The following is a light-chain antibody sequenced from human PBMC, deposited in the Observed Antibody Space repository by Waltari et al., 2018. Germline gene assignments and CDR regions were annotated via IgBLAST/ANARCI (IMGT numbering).Light chain of an antibody. CDR3: QAWDTKV. V-gene: IGLV3-1*01. Sequence: SYELTQPPSVSVSPGQTASITCYGDKLGARYVSWYQHKPGQSPVLVIYQHSKRPSRIPERFSGSNSGNTATLTISGTQAMDEADYYCQAWDTKVFGGGTKLTVL. CDR2: QHS. CDR1: KLGARY. J-gene: IGLJ2*01.